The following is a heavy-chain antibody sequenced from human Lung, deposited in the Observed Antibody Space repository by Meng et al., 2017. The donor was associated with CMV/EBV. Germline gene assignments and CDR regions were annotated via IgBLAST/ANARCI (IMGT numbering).Heavy chain of an antibody. Sequence: GGSLRLXXEASGFAFNSYGMHWVRQAPGKGLAWVAFIQYDGSNKYYADSVKGRFTISRDNSKNTLYVQKNSLRAEDTAVYYCAKDRSQWGWWYYGMDIWGQGTXVTVSS. CDR3: AKDRSQWGWWYYGMDI. V-gene: IGHV3-30*02. CDR2: IQYDGSNK. D-gene: IGHD2-15*01. CDR1: GFAFNSYG. J-gene: IGHJ6*02.